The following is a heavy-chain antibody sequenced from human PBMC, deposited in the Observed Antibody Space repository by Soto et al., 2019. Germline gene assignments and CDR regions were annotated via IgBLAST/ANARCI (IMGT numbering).Heavy chain of an antibody. CDR3: ARAPYYYYYYMDV. Sequence: PSETLSLTCAVYGGSFSGYYWSWIRQPPGKGLEWIGEINHSGSTNYNPSLKSRVTISVDTSKNQFSLKLSSVTAADTAVYYCARAPYYYYYYMDVWGKGTTVTVSS. V-gene: IGHV4-34*01. CDR1: GGSFSGYY. J-gene: IGHJ6*03. CDR2: INHSGST.